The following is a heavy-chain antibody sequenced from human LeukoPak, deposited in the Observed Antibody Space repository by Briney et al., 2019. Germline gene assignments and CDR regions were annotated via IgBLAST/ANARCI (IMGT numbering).Heavy chain of an antibody. D-gene: IGHD2-8*02. Sequence: GGSLKLSYAASGFTFSDSYMHWVRQASGKGLEWVGLIRTKTKNYAATYAESVKGRFTISRDDSKNTAYLQMNSLKMEDTAVYYCTRQNCTGGSCSYVDCWGQGTLVTVSS. J-gene: IGHJ4*02. CDR1: GFTFSDSY. V-gene: IGHV3-73*01. CDR2: IRTKTKNYAA. CDR3: TRQNCTGGSCSYVDC.